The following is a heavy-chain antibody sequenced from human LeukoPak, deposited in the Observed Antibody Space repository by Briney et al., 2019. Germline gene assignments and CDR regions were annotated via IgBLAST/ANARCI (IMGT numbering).Heavy chain of an antibody. CDR2: IYYSGST. CDR1: GGSISSSSYY. Sequence: SETLSLTCTVSGGSISSSSYYWGWIRQPPGKGLEWIGSIYYSGSTYYNPSLKSRVTISVDTSKNQFSLKLSSVTAADTAVYYCARHSSFYDSNKGSLYYFDYWGQGTLVTVSS. D-gene: IGHD3-22*01. CDR3: ARHSSFYDSNKGSLYYFDY. J-gene: IGHJ4*02. V-gene: IGHV4-39*01.